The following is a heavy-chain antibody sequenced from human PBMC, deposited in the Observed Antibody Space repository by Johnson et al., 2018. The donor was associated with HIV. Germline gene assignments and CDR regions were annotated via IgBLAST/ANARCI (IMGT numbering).Heavy chain of an antibody. V-gene: IGHV3-30*18. D-gene: IGHD5-24*01. J-gene: IGHJ3*02. CDR2: ISYDGSNK. CDR3: AKFPSAWATGAFDI. CDR1: GFTFSSYG. Sequence: QVQLVESGGGVVQPGRSLRLSCAASGFTFSSYGMHWVRQAPGKGLEWVAVISYDGSNKYSADSVKGRFTISRDNSKNSLYRQMNSLRAEDTAVFYCAKFPSAWATGAFDIWGQGTMVTVSS.